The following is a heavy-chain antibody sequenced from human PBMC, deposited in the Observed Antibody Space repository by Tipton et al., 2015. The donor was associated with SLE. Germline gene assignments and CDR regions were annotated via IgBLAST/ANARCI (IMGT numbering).Heavy chain of an antibody. CDR3: AKGPYGESYGAIDI. CDR1: SFTFSSYA. D-gene: IGHD4/OR15-4a*01. Sequence: SLRLSCAASSFTFSSYAMSWVRQAPGTGLQWVPSISGSGSHTSYADPVKGRFTISRDRSNTLYLPMNSLRAEDTALYYCAKGPYGESYGAIDIWGQGTLVTVSS. J-gene: IGHJ3*02. V-gene: IGHV3-23*01. CDR2: ISGSGSHT.